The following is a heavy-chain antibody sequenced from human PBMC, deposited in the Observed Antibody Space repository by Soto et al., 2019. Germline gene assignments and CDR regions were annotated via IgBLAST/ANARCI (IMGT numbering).Heavy chain of an antibody. Sequence: ASVKVSCKASGGTFSSYAISWVRQAPGQGLEWMGWISAYNDNTNYPQKLQGRVTMTTDTSTSTAHMELRSLRSDDTAVYYCARASYDILTGYAGGYYYGLDVWGQGTTVTV. D-gene: IGHD3-9*01. V-gene: IGHV1-18*01. J-gene: IGHJ6*02. CDR2: ISAYNDNT. CDR1: GGTFSSYA. CDR3: ARASYDILTGYAGGYYYGLDV.